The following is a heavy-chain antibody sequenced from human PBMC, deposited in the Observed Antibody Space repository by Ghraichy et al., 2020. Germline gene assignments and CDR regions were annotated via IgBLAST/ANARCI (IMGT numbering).Heavy chain of an antibody. CDR1: GGSISSGSYY. Sequence: SETLSLTCTVSGGSISSGSYYWSWIRQPAGKGLEWIGRIYTSGSTNYNPSLKSRVTMSVDTSKNQFSLKLSSVTAADTAVYYCAREYYDFWSGSRYMDVWGKGTTVTVSS. CDR2: IYTSGST. V-gene: IGHV4-61*02. D-gene: IGHD3-3*01. J-gene: IGHJ6*03. CDR3: AREYYDFWSGSRYMDV.